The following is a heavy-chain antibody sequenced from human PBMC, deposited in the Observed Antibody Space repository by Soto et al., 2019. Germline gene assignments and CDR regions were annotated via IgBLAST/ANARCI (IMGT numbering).Heavy chain of an antibody. J-gene: IGHJ6*02. CDR1: GYTFTSYG. CDR2: ISAYNGNT. V-gene: IGHV1-18*01. CDR3: ARAVGYYYGMDV. Sequence: QVQLVQSGAEVKKPGASVKVSCKASGYTFTSYGISWVRQAPGQGLEWMGWISAYNGNTNYAQKLQGXVXXXTXPSTSTAYMELRSLRSDDTAVYYCARAVGYYYGMDVWGQGTTVTVSS. D-gene: IGHD6-19*01.